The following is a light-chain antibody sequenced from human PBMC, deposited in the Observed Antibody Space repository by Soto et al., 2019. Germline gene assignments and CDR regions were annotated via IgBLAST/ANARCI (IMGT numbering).Light chain of an antibody. CDR2: KAS. J-gene: IGKJ1*01. V-gene: IGKV1-5*03. CDR1: QTISTW. CDR3: QQYNSYST. Sequence: DIQMTQSPPTLSXXVXXXXTXXXRASQTISTWLAWYQQKPGKAPKLLIYKASKLENGVPSRFSGSGSGTEFTLTISSLQPDDFATYYCQQYNSYSTFGQGTKVDI.